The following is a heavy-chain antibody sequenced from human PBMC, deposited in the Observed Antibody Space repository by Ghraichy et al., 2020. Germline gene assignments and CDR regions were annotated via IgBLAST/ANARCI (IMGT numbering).Heavy chain of an antibody. V-gene: IGHV3-7*03. CDR1: GFTFSNYW. J-gene: IGHJ3*02. CDR3: ASHRDWLGATNAFDI. Sequence: GGSLRLSCVASGFTFSNYWMNWVRQAPGKGLEWVANIKQDGSEKYYVDSVKGRFTISRDNAKNSVFLQMSSLRADDTAVYYCASHRDWLGATNAFDIWGQGTMVTVSS. CDR2: IKQDGSEK. D-gene: IGHD6-19*01.